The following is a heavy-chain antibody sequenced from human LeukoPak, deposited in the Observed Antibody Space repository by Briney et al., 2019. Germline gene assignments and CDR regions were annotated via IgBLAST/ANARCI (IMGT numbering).Heavy chain of an antibody. D-gene: IGHD2-2*01. CDR3: AAHCSSTSCFGDY. CDR1: GFTFDDYA. CDR2: ISWNGVTI. J-gene: IGHJ4*02. Sequence: GGSLRLSCAASGFTFDDYAMHWVRQAPGKGLEWVSGISWNGVTIGYADSVKGRFTTSRDNAKNSLYLQMNSLRAEDTALYYCAAHCSSTSCFGDYWGQGTLVTVSS. V-gene: IGHV3-9*01.